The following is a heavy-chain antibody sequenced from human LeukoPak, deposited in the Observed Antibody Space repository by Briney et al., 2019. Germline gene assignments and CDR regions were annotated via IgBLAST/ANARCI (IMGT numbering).Heavy chain of an antibody. CDR3: ARLYSGYPIDFDY. CDR2: ISYDGSNK. CDR1: GFTFSSYA. D-gene: IGHD1-26*01. J-gene: IGHJ4*02. V-gene: IGHV3-30-3*01. Sequence: PGGSLRLSCAASGFTFSSYAMHWVRQAPGKGLEWVAVISYDGSNKYYADSVKGRFTISRDNSKNTLYLQMNSLRAEDTAVYYCARLYSGYPIDFDYWGQGTLVTVSS.